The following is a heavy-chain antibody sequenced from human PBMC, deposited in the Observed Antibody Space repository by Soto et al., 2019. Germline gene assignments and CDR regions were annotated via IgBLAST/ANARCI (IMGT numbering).Heavy chain of an antibody. CDR2: FDPEDGET. CDR1: GYTLTELS. CDR3: AAGNNLDESGTDFDY. D-gene: IGHD6-13*01. J-gene: IGHJ4*02. V-gene: IGHV1-24*01. Sequence: ASVKVSCKVSGYTLTELSMHWVRQAPGKGLEWMGGFDPEDGETIYAQKFQGRVTMTEDTSTDTAYMELSSLRSEDTAVYYCAAGNNLDESGTDFDYWGQGTLVTVSS.